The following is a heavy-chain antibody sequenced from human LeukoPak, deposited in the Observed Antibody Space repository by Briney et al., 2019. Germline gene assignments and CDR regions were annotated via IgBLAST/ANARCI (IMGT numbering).Heavy chain of an antibody. V-gene: IGHV3-7*01. CDR2: IKQDGSEK. CDR3: ARDKVVGATYLDY. Sequence: GGSLRLSCAASGFTFSGYWMSWVRQAPGKGLEWVANIKQDGSEKYYVDSVKGRFTISRDNAKNSVYLQMNSLRAEDTAVYYCARDKVVGATYLDYWGQGTLVTASS. D-gene: IGHD2-15*01. J-gene: IGHJ4*02. CDR1: GFTFSGYW.